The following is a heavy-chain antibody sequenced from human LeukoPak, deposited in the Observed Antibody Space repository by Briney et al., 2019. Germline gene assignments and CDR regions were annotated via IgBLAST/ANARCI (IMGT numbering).Heavy chain of an antibody. CDR3: ARGTPIVVVPAALYYFDY. V-gene: IGHV3-21*01. J-gene: IGHJ4*02. Sequence: AGGSLRLSCAASGFTFSSYSMNWVRQAPGKGLEWVSSISSSSSYIYYADSVKGRFTISRDNAKNSLYLQMNSLRAEDTAVYYCARGTPIVVVPAALYYFDYWGQGTLVTVSS. CDR2: ISSSSSYI. D-gene: IGHD2-2*01. CDR1: GFTFSSYS.